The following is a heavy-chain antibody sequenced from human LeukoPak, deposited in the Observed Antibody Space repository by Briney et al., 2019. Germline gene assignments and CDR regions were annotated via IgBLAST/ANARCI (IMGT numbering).Heavy chain of an antibody. CDR3: ARDAVDTANAV. J-gene: IGHJ6*02. D-gene: IGHD5-18*01. CDR2: ISYSGNT. CDR1: GGSIISSDYH. V-gene: IGHV4-39*02. Sequence: SETLSLTCTVSGGSIISSDYHWGWVRQPPGKGLEWIGTISYSGNTDYNPSLRSRVTISVDTSNNQFSLRLGSVTAADTAVYYCARDAVDTANAVWGQGTTVTVSS.